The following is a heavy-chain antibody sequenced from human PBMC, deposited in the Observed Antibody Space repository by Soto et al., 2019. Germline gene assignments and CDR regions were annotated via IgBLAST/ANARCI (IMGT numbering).Heavy chain of an antibody. V-gene: IGHV3-23*01. CDR2: SGSGGRT. CDR1: GFTFSSYA. CDR3: AKDTAAGDYGDYGMDV. Sequence: GGSLRLSCAASGFTFSSYAMTWVRQAPGEGLEWVSVSGSGGRTNYADSVKGRFTISRDNSKNTLYLHMNSLRADDTAVYYCAKDTAAGDYGDYGMDVWGQGTTVTVSS. D-gene: IGHD4-17*01. J-gene: IGHJ6*02.